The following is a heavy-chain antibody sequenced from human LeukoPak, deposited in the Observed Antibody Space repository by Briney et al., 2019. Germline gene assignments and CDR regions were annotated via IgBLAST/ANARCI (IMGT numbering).Heavy chain of an antibody. V-gene: IGHV1-18*01. J-gene: IGHJ5*02. D-gene: IGHD6-13*01. CDR2: ISAYNGNT. CDR3: ARDLFEQQLVLVYAERGWFDP. Sequence: ASVKVSCKASGGTFSSYAISWVRQAPGQGLEWMGWISAYNGNTNYAQKLQGRVTMTTDTSTSTAYMELRSLRSDDTAVYYCARDLFEQQLVLVYAERGWFDPWGQGTLVTVSS. CDR1: GGTFSSYA.